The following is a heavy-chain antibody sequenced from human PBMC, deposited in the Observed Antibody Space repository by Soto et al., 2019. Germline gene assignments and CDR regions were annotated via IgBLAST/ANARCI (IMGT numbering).Heavy chain of an antibody. V-gene: IGHV1-8*01. CDR1: GYTFTSYD. Sequence: ASVKVSCKASGYTFTSYDINWVRQATGQGLEWMGWMNPNSGNTGYAQKFQGRVTMTRNTSISTAYMELSSLRSEDTAVYYCARIPTVPAAPNWFDPWGQGTLVTVSS. J-gene: IGHJ5*02. D-gene: IGHD2-2*01. CDR2: MNPNSGNT. CDR3: ARIPTVPAAPNWFDP.